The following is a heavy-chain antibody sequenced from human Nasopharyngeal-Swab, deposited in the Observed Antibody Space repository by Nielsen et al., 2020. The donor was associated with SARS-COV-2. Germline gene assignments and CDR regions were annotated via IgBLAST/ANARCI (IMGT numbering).Heavy chain of an antibody. CDR2: ISGGSDST. Sequence: GVLKISCAASGFTFRSYAISWVRQAPGKGLEWVSVISGGSDSTYYTDSVRGRFTISRDNSKNTLNLQMNNLRAEDTAIYYCAKDRDSGDDSEEYYHYYGMDVWGQGAPVTVSS. V-gene: IGHV3-23*01. D-gene: IGHD5-12*01. CDR3: AKDRDSGDDSEEYYHYYGMDV. CDR1: GFTFRSYA. J-gene: IGHJ6*02.